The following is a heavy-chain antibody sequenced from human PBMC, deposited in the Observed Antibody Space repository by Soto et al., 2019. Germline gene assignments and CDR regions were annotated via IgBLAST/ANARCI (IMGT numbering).Heavy chain of an antibody. J-gene: IGHJ4*02. CDR1: GFTFSSYA. CDR3: AKDRNYPRDYFHY. CDR2: ISANGQGI. V-gene: IGHV3-23*01. D-gene: IGHD1-7*01. Sequence: PWWSLRLSFASSGFTFSSYALSWVRQAPGKGLEWVSAISANGQGIYYADSVRGRFTISRDNSKNTIFLHMDSLRAEDTAVYYCAKDRNYPRDYFHYWGQGTLVTVSS.